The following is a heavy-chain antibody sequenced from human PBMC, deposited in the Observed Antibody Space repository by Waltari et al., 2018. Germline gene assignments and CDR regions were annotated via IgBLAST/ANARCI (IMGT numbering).Heavy chain of an antibody. D-gene: IGHD1-26*01. CDR1: GFTVGNNY. CDR2: IYSGGDA. J-gene: IGHJ4*02. CDR3: ARPSSGSHNY. Sequence: DVQLVESGGGLVQPGGSLRLSCAASGFTVGNNYMSWVRQPPGKGLEWGSLIYSGGDAFYADSVKGRFTISRDNSKNTLYLQMNSLRAEDTAVYYCARPSSGSHNYWGRGTLVTVSS. V-gene: IGHV3-66*01.